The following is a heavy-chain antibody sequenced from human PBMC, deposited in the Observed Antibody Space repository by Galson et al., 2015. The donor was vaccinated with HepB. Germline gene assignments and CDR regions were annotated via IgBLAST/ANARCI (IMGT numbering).Heavy chain of an antibody. Sequence: SLRLSCAASGFTFSSYAMSWVRQAPGKGLEWVSAISGSGGSAYYAGSVKGRFTISRDNSKNTLYLQMNSLRAEDTAVYYCVVVPSYYMDVWGKGTTVTVSS. CDR1: GFTFSSYA. V-gene: IGHV3-23*01. D-gene: IGHD2-2*01. J-gene: IGHJ6*03. CDR3: VVVPSYYMDV. CDR2: ISGSGGSA.